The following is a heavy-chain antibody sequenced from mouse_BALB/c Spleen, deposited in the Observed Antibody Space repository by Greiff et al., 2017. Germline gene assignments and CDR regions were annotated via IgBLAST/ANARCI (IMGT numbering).Heavy chain of an antibody. Sequence: EVQGVESGGGLVQPGGSRKLSCAASGFTFSSFGMHWVRQAPEKGLEWVAYISSGSSTIYYADTVKGRFTISRDNPKNSLFLQMTSLRSEDTAMYYCARSYGNYADYFDYWGQGTTLTVSS. CDR3: ARSYGNYADYFDY. J-gene: IGHJ2*01. CDR1: GFTFSSFG. D-gene: IGHD2-10*02. CDR2: ISSGSSTI. V-gene: IGHV5-17*02.